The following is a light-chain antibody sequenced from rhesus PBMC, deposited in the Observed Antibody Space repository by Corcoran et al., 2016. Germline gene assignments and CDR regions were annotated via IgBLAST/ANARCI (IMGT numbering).Light chain of an antibody. V-gene: IGKV1-22*01. Sequence: DIQMTQSPSSLSASVGDTVTITCRASQSISSWLDWSQQKPGKAPKLLIFKASSLQSGVPSRFSVSGSGTDFTLTISSLQPEDFATYYCLHYSSSPYSFGQGTQVEIK. CDR2: KAS. CDR1: QSISSW. CDR3: LHYSSSPYS. J-gene: IGKJ2*01.